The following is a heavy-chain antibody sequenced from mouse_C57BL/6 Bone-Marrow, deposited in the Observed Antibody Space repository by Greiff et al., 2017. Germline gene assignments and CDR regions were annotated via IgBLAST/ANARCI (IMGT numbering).Heavy chain of an antibody. V-gene: IGHV2-3*01. J-gene: IGHJ4*01. CDR1: GFSLTSYG. CDR3: AKKGIYYDYDAFYYYAMGY. D-gene: IGHD2-4*01. CDR2: ICGDGST. Sequence: VQLQQSGPGLVAPSQSLSITCTVSGFSLTSYGVSWVRQPPGKGLEWLGGICGDGSTSYHSALISRLSISKDNSKSQVFLKLNSLQTADTATYYWAKKGIYYDYDAFYYYAMGYWGKGTSVTVA.